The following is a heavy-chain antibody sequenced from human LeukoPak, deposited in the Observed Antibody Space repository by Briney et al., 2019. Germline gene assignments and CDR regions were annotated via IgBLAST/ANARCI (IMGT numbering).Heavy chain of an antibody. V-gene: IGHV4-61*01. CDR1: GGSVSSGSYH. Sequence: SETLSLTCTVSGGSVSSGSYHWNWIRQPPGKGLEWIGNIYYSGSTNYNPSLKSRVTMSVDMSKNQFSLKLNSVTAADTAVYYRARDPSGSGWPYFDYWGQGTLVTVSS. CDR3: ARDPSGSGWPYFDY. D-gene: IGHD6-19*01. J-gene: IGHJ4*02. CDR2: IYYSGST.